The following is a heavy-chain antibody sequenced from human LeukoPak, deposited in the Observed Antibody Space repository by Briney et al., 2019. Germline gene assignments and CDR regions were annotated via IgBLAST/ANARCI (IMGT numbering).Heavy chain of an antibody. CDR3: ASRTDDYGDPYYFDY. D-gene: IGHD4-17*01. CDR1: GYSFTSYW. V-gene: IGHV5-51*01. J-gene: IGHJ4*02. Sequence: GESLKISCKGSGYSFTSYWIGWVCQMPGKGLEWMGIIYPGDSDTRYSPSFQGQVTISADKSISTAYLQWSSLKASDTAMYYCASRTDDYGDPYYFDYWGQGTLVTVSS. CDR2: IYPGDSDT.